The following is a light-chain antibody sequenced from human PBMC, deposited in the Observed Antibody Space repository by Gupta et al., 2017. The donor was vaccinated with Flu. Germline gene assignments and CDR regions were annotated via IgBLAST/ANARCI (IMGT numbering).Light chain of an antibody. Sequence: EIVMTQSPATLSVSPGERATLSYRASQSVSSNLAWYQQKPGQAPRLLIYDASTRATGIPARFSGSGSGTDFTLTITSLQSEDFAVYYCQQYNNGPSYTFGQGTKLEIK. J-gene: IGKJ2*01. CDR3: QQYNNGPSYT. CDR1: QSVSSN. CDR2: DAS. V-gene: IGKV3-15*01.